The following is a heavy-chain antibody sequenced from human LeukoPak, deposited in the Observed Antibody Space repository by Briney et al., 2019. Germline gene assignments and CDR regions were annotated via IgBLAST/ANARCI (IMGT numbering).Heavy chain of an antibody. CDR1: GFTFSGYG. CDR3: ACAYSSSWSFHY. J-gene: IGHJ4*02. CDR2: IWYDGSNK. Sequence: PGRSLRLSCAAFGFTFSGYGMHWVRQAPGKGLEWVAIIWYDGSNKYYADSVKGRFTISRDNSKNTLYLQMNSLRVEDTAVYYCACAYSSSWSFHYWGQGTLVTVSS. V-gene: IGHV3-33*01. D-gene: IGHD6-13*01.